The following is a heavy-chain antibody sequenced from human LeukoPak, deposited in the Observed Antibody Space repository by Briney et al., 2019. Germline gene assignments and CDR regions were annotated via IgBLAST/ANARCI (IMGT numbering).Heavy chain of an antibody. CDR1: GGSISSYY. D-gene: IGHD3-16*01. CDR2: IYYSGST. J-gene: IGHJ5*02. CDR3: ARAPIPYDRSRTDYRFDP. Sequence: PSETLSLTCSASGGSISSYYWSWIRQPPGKGLEWVCYIYYSGSTNYNPSLKSRVTISLDTSKSQFSLKLTSVTAADTAVYYCARAPIPYDRSRTDYRFDPWGQGTLVTVAS. V-gene: IGHV4-59*01.